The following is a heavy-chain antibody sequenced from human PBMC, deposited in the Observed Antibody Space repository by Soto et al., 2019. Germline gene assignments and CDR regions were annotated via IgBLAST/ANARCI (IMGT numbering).Heavy chain of an antibody. CDR1: GFTFNTDT. CDR3: AREDIYYDTSGFSLYYFDY. D-gene: IGHD3-22*01. J-gene: IGHJ4*02. CDR2: ISDDGSNK. V-gene: IGHV3-30-3*01. Sequence: GGSLRLSCAASGFTFNTDTMHWVRQAPGKGLEWVALISDDGSNKHYADSVRGRFSISRDNSKNTLYLQLNSLRPEDTAVYYCAREDIYYDTSGFSLYYFDYWGQGSLVTVSS.